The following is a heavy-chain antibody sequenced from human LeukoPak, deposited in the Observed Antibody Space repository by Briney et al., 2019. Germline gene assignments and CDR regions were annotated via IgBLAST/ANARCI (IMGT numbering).Heavy chain of an antibody. CDR3: ARVSSDDYYDSRSYYFDY. Sequence: ASVKVSCKASGYTFTGYYMHWVRQAPGQGLEWMGWINPNSGGTNYAQKFQGRVTMTRDTSISTAYMELSRLRSDDTAVYYCARVSSDDYYDSRSYYFDYWGQGTLVTVSS. CDR2: INPNSGGT. J-gene: IGHJ4*02. V-gene: IGHV1-2*02. D-gene: IGHD3-22*01. CDR1: GYTFTGYY.